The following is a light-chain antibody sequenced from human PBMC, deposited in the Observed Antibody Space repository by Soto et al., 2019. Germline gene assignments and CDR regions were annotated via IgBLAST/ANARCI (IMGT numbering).Light chain of an antibody. CDR3: QAWDSSSDQSG. CDR1: DIASKS. J-gene: IGLJ1*01. CDR2: DDN. Sequence: SDELTQPPSVSVAPGQTARISCGGNDIASKSVHWSQQKPGQAPVLVGYDDNDRPSGIPERLSGSNSGDTATLTISRVEAGHESDYYCQAWDSSSDQSGVGSGTKPTVL. V-gene: IGLV3-21*02.